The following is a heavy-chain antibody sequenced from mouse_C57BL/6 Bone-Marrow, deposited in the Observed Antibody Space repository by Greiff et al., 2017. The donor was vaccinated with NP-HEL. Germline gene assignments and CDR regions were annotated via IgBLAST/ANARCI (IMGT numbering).Heavy chain of an antibody. CDR2: IYPGSGST. V-gene: IGHV1-55*01. Sequence: QVQLQQPGAELVKPGASVKMSCKASGYTFTSYWITWVKQRPGQGLEWIGDIYPGSGSTNYNEKFKSKATLTVNTTSSTAYMQLSSLKSEDSEVYDGARENSKEGYWGQGTTLTVSS. CDR1: GYTFTSYW. D-gene: IGHD2-5*01. CDR3: ARENSKEGY. J-gene: IGHJ2*01.